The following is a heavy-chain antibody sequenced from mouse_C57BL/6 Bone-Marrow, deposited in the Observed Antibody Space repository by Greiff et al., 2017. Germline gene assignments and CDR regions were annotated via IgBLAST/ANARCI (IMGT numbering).Heavy chain of an antibody. CDR3: CTAGPYAMDY. D-gene: IGHD1-2*01. CDR1: GYTFTSYG. V-gene: IGHV1-81*01. Sequence: QVQLQQSGAELARPGASVKLSCKASGYTFTSYGISWVKQRTGQGLEWIGEIYPRSGNTYYNEKFKGKATLTADKSSSTAYMELRSLTSEDSAVYFCCTAGPYAMDYWGQGTSVTVSS. J-gene: IGHJ4*01. CDR2: IYPRSGNT.